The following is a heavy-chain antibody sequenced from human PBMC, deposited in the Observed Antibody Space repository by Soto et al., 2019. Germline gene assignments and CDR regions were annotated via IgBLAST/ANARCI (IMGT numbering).Heavy chain of an antibody. CDR1: GGSISSGDYY. V-gene: IGHV4-30-4*01. J-gene: IGHJ4*02. Sequence: PSETLSLTCTVSGGSISSGDYYWSWIRQPPGKGLEWIGYIYYSGSTYYNPSLKSRVTISVDTSKNQFSLKLSSVTAADTAVYYRARTSGYDKVFDYWGQGTLVTVSS. D-gene: IGHD5-12*01. CDR3: ARTSGYDKVFDY. CDR2: IYYSGST.